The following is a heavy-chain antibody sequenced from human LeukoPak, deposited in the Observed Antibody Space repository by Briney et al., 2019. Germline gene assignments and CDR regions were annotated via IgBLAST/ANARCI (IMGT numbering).Heavy chain of an antibody. D-gene: IGHD4-17*01. J-gene: IGHJ4*02. Sequence: SETLSLTCTVSGGSITSGGYYWAWIRQHPGKGLEWIGYRSNSGATHYNPSLKSRVFISLNASQNQFSLTLTSVTAADTAIYYCARHDYGDSPYFDYWGQGTLVSVSS. CDR2: RSNSGAT. V-gene: IGHV4-31*03. CDR1: GGSITSGGYY. CDR3: ARHDYGDSPYFDY.